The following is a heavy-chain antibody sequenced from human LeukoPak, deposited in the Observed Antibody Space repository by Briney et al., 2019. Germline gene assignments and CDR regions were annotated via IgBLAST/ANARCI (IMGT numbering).Heavy chain of an antibody. Sequence: ASVKVSCKASGYTFTSYYMHWVRQAPGQGLEWMGIINPSGGSTSYAQKFQGRVTMTRDMSTSTVYMELSSLRSEDTAVYYCARPSSGWYFFDYWGQGTLVTVSS. CDR2: INPSGGST. D-gene: IGHD6-19*01. CDR3: ARPSSGWYFFDY. CDR1: GYTFTSYY. V-gene: IGHV1-46*01. J-gene: IGHJ4*02.